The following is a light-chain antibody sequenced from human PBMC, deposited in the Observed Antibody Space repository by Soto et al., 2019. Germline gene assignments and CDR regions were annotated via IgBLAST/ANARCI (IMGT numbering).Light chain of an antibody. J-gene: IGLJ2*01. CDR1: SSNIGAGYD. CDR3: QSYDSSREV. CDR2: GNS. Sequence: QSVLTQPPSVSGAPGQRVTISCTGSSSNIGAGYDVHWYQQLPGTAPKLLIYGNSNRPSGVPDRFSGSKSGTSASLAITGFQAEDEADYYCQSYDSSREVFGGGTKLTVL. V-gene: IGLV1-40*01.